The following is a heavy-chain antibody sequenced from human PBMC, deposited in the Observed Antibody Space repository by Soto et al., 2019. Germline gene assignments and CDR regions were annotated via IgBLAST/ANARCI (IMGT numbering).Heavy chain of an antibody. Sequence: PSETLSLTCAVSGGSISSSNWWSWVRQPPGKGLEWIGEIYHSGSTNYNPSLKSRVTISVDKSKNQFSLKLSSVTAADTAVYYCAREGVVRGVIIGTFDYWGQGTLVTVSS. CDR3: AREGVVRGVIIGTFDY. V-gene: IGHV4-4*02. J-gene: IGHJ4*02. CDR1: GGSISSSNW. CDR2: IYHSGST. D-gene: IGHD3-10*01.